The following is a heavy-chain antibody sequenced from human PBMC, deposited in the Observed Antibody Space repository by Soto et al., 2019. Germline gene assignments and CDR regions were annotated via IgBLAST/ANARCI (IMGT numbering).Heavy chain of an antibody. D-gene: IGHD4-17*01. CDR1: GITISNYP. Sequence: EVRLVESGGGLVQPGGSLRLSCAASGITISNYPMSWVRQAPGKGLDWVSGISGSGDTTYYADSAKGRFTISKDISKNSLFLQLDSLRVEDSAFYFFVKDDGGYPSTAPHWGQGTLVTVSP. J-gene: IGHJ4*02. CDR3: VKDDGGYPSTAPH. V-gene: IGHV3-23*04. CDR2: ISGSGDTT.